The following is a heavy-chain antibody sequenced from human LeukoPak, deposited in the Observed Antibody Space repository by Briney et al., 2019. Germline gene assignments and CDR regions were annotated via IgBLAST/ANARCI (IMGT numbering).Heavy chain of an antibody. V-gene: IGHV3-23*01. CDR3: AKDFYYYDSSGCFDY. Sequence: GGSLRLSCAASGFTFSSYAMSWVRQAPGKGLEWVSAISGSGGSTYYADSVKGRFTISRDNSKNTLYLQMNSLRAEDTAVYYCAKDFYYYDSSGCFDYWGQGTLVTVSS. CDR2: ISGSGGST. CDR1: GFTFSSYA. J-gene: IGHJ4*02. D-gene: IGHD3-22*01.